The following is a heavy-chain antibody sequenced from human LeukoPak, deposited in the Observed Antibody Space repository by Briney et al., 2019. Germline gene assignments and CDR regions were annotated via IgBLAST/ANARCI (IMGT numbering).Heavy chain of an antibody. CDR2: FNPSGGST. CDR1: GYTFNSYY. D-gene: IGHD3-22*01. J-gene: IGHJ4*02. V-gene: IGHV1-46*02. CDR3: ARDGEKYYDSSGYYLFEY. Sequence: ASVKVSCKASGYTFNSYYMHWVRQAPGQGLEWMGIFNPSGGSTSYAQKFQGRVTMTRDMSTSTVYMELSSLRSEDTAVYYCARDGEKYYDSSGYYLFEYWGQGTLVTVSS.